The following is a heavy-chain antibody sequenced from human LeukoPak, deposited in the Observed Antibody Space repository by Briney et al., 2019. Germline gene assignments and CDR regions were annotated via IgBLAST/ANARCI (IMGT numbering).Heavy chain of an antibody. J-gene: IGHJ4*02. V-gene: IGHV3-15*01. D-gene: IGHD3-10*01. CDR1: GFSIENDW. CDR2: VKSYNAGGTT. CDR3: TLIQGWGAGSYFLDY. Sequence: PGRSLRLSCAASGFSIENDWMSWVRQAPGKGLEWVGRVKSYNAGGTTHYAAPVKGRFIISRDDSKNMLYLQMDSLKTEDTAVYYCTLIQGWGAGSYFLDYWGQGALVTVSS.